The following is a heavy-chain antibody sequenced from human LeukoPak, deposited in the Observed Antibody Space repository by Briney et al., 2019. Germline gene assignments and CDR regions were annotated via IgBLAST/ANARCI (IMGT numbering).Heavy chain of an antibody. CDR1: GYTLTELS. D-gene: IGHD3-22*01. V-gene: IGHV1-24*01. Sequence: ASVKVSCKVSGYTLTELSMHWVRQAPGKGLEWMGGFDPEDGETIYAQKFQGRVTMTEDTSTDTAYMELNSLKTEDTAVYYCTTDLTDGVVVTSYWGQGTLVTVSS. CDR3: TTDLTDGVVVTSY. CDR2: FDPEDGET. J-gene: IGHJ4*02.